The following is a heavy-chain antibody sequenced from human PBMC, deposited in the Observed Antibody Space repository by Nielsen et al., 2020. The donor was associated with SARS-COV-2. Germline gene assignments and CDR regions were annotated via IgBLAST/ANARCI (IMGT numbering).Heavy chain of an antibody. CDR1: GFTFSNFA. D-gene: IGHD6-19*01. Sequence: GGSLRLSCAASGFTFSNFAMNWVRQAPGKGLEWVSTIGVSGGGTYYADSVKGRFTISRDNSKNTLYLQMNSLRAEDTAVYYCAKLQWLAFLFSKTTAGGQGTLVTVSS. V-gene: IGHV3-23*01. CDR2: IGVSGGGT. J-gene: IGHJ4*02. CDR3: AKLQWLAFLFSKTTA.